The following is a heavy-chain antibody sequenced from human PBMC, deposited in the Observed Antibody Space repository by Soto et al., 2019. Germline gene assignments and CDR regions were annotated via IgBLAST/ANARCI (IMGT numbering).Heavy chain of an antibody. CDR2: INPSGGST. Sequence: SSVKVSCKASGYTFTSYYMHWVRQAPGQGLEWMGIINPSGGSTSYAQKFQGRVTMTRDTSTSTVYMELSSLRSEDTAVYYCARAGQVVVAATPLFYYYYGMDVWGQGTTVTVSS. V-gene: IGHV1-46*01. J-gene: IGHJ6*02. D-gene: IGHD2-15*01. CDR3: ARAGQVVVAATPLFYYYYGMDV. CDR1: GYTFTSYY.